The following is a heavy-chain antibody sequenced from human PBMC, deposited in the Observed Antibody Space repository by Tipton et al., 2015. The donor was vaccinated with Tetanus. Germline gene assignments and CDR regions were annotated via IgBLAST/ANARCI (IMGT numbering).Heavy chain of an antibody. V-gene: IGHV1-2*02. J-gene: IGHJ4*02. CDR2: INSNNGGT. D-gene: IGHD3-10*01. CDR1: GYSFTGYY. Sequence: QLVQSGAEVTKPGASVKVSCRASGYSFTGYYIHWLRQAPGQGLERMGCINSNNGGTNYAQKFQGSVTMTRDTSISTAYMELSRLRSDDTAVYYCARELGGSGFPDCWGQGTLVTVSS. CDR3: ARELGGSGFPDC.